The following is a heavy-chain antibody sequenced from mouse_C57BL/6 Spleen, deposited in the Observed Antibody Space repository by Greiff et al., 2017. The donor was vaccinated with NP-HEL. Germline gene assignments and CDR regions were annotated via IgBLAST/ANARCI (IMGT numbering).Heavy chain of an antibody. Sequence: ESGPALVKPSQTVSLTCTVTGYSITNGNHWWNWIRQVSGSKLEWIGYISSSGSTDSNPSLKSLIFITIDTSKTQLFLQLSSVTTEDIATYCCARGYDYGYFDYWGQGTTLTVSS. CDR1: GYSITNGNHW. V-gene: IGHV3-4*01. CDR2: ISSSGST. CDR3: ARGYDYGYFDY. D-gene: IGHD2-4*01. J-gene: IGHJ2*01.